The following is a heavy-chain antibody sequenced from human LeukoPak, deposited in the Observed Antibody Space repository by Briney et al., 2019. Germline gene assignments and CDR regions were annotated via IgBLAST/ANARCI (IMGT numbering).Heavy chain of an antibody. V-gene: IGHV3-23*01. CDR2: LRGDGDT. Sequence: PGGSLRLSCAASGFSFSNYAMSWVRQAPARGLEWVSSLRGDGDTFYADSVKGRFTLSRDDSRNTVYLQLNNLRVEDTAVYYCARASWISNVDAVWWGQGTPVTVSS. CDR3: ARASWISNVDAVW. CDR1: GFSFSNYA. J-gene: IGHJ4*02. D-gene: IGHD1-1*01.